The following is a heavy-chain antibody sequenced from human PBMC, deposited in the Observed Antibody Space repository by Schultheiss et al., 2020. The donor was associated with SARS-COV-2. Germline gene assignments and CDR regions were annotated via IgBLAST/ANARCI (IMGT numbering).Heavy chain of an antibody. J-gene: IGHJ5*02. Sequence: SETLSLTCAVSGGSISSSNWWSWVRQPPGKGLEWIGEIYHSGSTNYNPSLKSRVTISVDTSKNQFSLKLSSVTAADTAVYYCARGEDYNWFDPWGQGTLVTVSS. CDR3: ARGEDYNWFDP. CDR2: IYHSGST. D-gene: IGHD3/OR15-3a*01. V-gene: IGHV4-4*02. CDR1: GGSISSSNW.